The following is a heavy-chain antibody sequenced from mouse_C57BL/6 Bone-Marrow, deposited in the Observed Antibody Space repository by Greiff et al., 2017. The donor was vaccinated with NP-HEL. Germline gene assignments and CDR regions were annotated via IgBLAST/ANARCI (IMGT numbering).Heavy chain of an antibody. J-gene: IGHJ3*01. CDR3: VRQGWCAY. Sequence: EVKLMESGGGLVQPKGSLKLSCAASGFSFNTYAMNWVRQAPGKGLEWVARIRSKSNNYATYYADSVKDRFTISRDDSERMLYLQRNNLKAEDTAMYYCVRQGWCAYWGQGTLVTVSA. V-gene: IGHV10-1*01. CDR1: GFSFNTYA. CDR2: IRSKSNNYAT.